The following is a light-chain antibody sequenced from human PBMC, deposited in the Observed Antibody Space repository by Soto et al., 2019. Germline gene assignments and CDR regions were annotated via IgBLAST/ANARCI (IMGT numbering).Light chain of an antibody. V-gene: IGKV3-20*01. Sequence: EIVLTQSPGTLSLSPGERATLSCRASQSVRSSYLAWYQQKPGQAPRLLIYAASSRATGIPDRFSGSGSGTDFTLTISRLEPEDFAVYYSQQYGNSPRTFGQGTKVAIK. J-gene: IGKJ1*01. CDR1: QSVRSSY. CDR3: QQYGNSPRT. CDR2: AAS.